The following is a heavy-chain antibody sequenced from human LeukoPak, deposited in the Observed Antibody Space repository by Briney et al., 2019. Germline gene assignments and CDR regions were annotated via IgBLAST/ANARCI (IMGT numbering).Heavy chain of an antibody. CDR2: ISRSGSTK. CDR1: GFTFSSYE. V-gene: IGHV3-48*03. CDR3: ASGYDLPY. J-gene: IGHJ4*02. Sequence: GGCLRLSCAASGFTFSSYEMNWVRQAPGRGLEWVSYISRSGSTKYYAESVKGRFTISRNNAKNSLYLQMNSLRAEYTAVYYCASGYDLPYWGQGTLVTVSS. D-gene: IGHD5-12*01.